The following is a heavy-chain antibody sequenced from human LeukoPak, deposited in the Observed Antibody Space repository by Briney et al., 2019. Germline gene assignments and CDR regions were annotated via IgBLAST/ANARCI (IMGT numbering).Heavy chain of an antibody. V-gene: IGHV6-1*01. J-gene: IGHJ5*02. CDR3: ARGSQSSRWFDP. CDR1: GDSVSSKSAA. CDR2: TYYWSKWYN. Sequence: SQTLSLTCAISGDSVSSKSAAWNWIRQSPSRGLEWLGRTYYWSKWYNDYAVSVESRITINPDTSKNQFSLQLNSVTPEDTAVYYCARGSQSSRWFDPWGQGTLVTVSS. D-gene: IGHD6-6*01.